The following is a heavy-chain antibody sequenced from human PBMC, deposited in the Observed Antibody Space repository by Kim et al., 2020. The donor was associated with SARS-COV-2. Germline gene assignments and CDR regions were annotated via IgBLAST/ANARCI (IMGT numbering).Heavy chain of an antibody. CDR1: GFTFSNYG. D-gene: IGHD1-1*01. J-gene: IGHJ4*02. CDR2: VSYDGNSK. CDR3: AKRGPRATASTGGVTGIPFDY. V-gene: IGHV3-30*18. Sequence: GGSLRLSCAASGFTFSNYGMHWVRQAPGEGLEWVALVSYDGNSKYYADSVKGRFTISRDNSKSTLYLQMNSLRAEDTAVYYCAKRGPRATASTGGVTGIPFDYWGQGTLVTVSS.